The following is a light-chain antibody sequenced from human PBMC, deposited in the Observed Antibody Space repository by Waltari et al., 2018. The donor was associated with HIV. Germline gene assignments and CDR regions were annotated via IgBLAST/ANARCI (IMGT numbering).Light chain of an antibody. CDR1: QDIGSS. CDR3: QKYNSAPHT. CDR2: SAS. Sequence: DIRMTQSPSSLSASVGDRITITCRASQDIGSSLAWYQQMPGTVPKLVIFSASSLQSGVSSRFSGSGSGTYFTLTISSLQPEDAATYFCQKYNSAPHTFGQGTRVEI. V-gene: IGKV1-27*01. J-gene: IGKJ1*01.